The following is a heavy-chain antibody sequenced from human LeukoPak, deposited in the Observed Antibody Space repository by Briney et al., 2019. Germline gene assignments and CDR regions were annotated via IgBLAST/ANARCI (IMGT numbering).Heavy chain of an antibody. CDR3: ARHAEESFDAFDI. CDR1: GGSISSGAYY. Sequence: SETLSLTCTVSGGSISSGAYYWSWIRQPPGKGLEWIGYIYYSGRTYYKPSLRSRVTISVDRSRNQFSLKLTSVTAADTAGYYCARHAEESFDAFDIRGQGTMVTVSS. CDR2: IYYSGRT. V-gene: IGHV4-30-4*01. D-gene: IGHD1-26*01. J-gene: IGHJ3*02.